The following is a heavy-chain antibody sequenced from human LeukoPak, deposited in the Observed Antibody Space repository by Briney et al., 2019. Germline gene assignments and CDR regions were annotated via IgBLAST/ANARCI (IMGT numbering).Heavy chain of an antibody. V-gene: IGHV3-66*01. CDR1: GFTLSSYA. J-gene: IGHJ4*02. CDR2: IYSGGST. CDR3: ANRREG. Sequence: PGGSLRLSCAASGFTLSSYAMSWVRQAPGKGLEWVSVIYSGGSTYYADSVKGRFTISRDNSKNTLYLQMNSLRAEDTAVYYCANRREGWGQGTLVTVSS.